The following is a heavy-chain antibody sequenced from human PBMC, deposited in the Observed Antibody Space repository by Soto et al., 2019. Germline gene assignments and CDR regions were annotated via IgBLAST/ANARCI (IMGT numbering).Heavy chain of an antibody. J-gene: IGHJ4*02. D-gene: IGHD1-26*01. CDR2: ISYDGSNK. V-gene: IGHV3-30-3*01. Sequence: GGTLRLSCAASGFTFSSYAMHWVRQAPGKGLEWVAVISYDGSNKYYADSVKGRFTISRDNSKNTLYLQMNSLRAEDTAVYYCATHKQPGIVGGSYYFDYWGQGTLVTVSS. CDR3: ATHKQPGIVGGSYYFDY. CDR1: GFTFSSYA.